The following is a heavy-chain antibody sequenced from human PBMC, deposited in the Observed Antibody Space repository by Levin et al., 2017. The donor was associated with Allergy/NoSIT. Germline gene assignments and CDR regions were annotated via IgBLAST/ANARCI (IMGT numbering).Heavy chain of an antibody. Sequence: GGSLRLSCVASGFIFSGYWMTWVRQAPGKGLEWVANIKEDGSEKYCVDSVEGRFTISRDNAKNSLYLQMNSLRAEDTAVYYCARDPRIFMGHGVVDYWGQGTLVTVSS. V-gene: IGHV3-7*01. CDR3: ARDPRIFMGHGVVDY. CDR1: GFIFSGYW. CDR2: IKEDGSEK. J-gene: IGHJ4*02. D-gene: IGHD2-15*01.